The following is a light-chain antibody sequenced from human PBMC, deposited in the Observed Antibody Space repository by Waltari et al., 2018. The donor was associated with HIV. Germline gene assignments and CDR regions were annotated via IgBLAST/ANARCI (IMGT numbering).Light chain of an antibody. CDR1: SSNIGRNT. J-gene: IGLJ3*02. CDR2: SDT. Sequence: QSVLTQPPSASGPPGQRVTMSCSGSSSNIGRNTVNWYQQLPGTAPKLLIFSDTQRPSGVPYRFSGSKSGTSASLAISGLQSEDEGDYYCAAWDDSLNGHWVFGGGTRVTVL. CDR3: AAWDDSLNGHWV. V-gene: IGLV1-44*01.